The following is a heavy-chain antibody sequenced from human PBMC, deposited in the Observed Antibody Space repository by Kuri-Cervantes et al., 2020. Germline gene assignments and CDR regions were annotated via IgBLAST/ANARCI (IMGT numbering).Heavy chain of an antibody. CDR1: GFTFSSYW. Sequence: ETLSLTCAASGFTFSSYWMSWVRQAPGKGLEWVANIKQDGSEKYYVDSVKGRFTISRDNAKNSLYLQMSSLRDEDTAVYYCAREVDYYDSSGYPTGLDYWGQGTLVTVSS. J-gene: IGHJ4*02. CDR2: IKQDGSEK. D-gene: IGHD3-22*01. CDR3: AREVDYYDSSGYPTGLDY. V-gene: IGHV3-7*01.